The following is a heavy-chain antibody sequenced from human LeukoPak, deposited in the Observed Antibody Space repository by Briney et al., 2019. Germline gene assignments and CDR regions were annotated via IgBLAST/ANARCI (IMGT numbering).Heavy chain of an antibody. D-gene: IGHD3-10*01. Sequence: GGSLRLSCAASGFTFSSYAMSWVRQAPGRGLEWVSVISASGGSTYYADSVKGRFTISRDNSKNTLFLEMNILRAEDTAVYYCANMRESPGNYYSPSDYWGQGTLVTVSS. CDR3: ANMRESPGNYYSPSDY. V-gene: IGHV3-23*01. CDR1: GFTFSSYA. CDR2: ISASGGST. J-gene: IGHJ4*02.